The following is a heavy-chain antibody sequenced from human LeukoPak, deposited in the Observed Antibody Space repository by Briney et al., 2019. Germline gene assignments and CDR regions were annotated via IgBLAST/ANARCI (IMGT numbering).Heavy chain of an antibody. CDR1: GFTFDDYA. V-gene: IGHV3-9*01. CDR2: ISWNSGSI. CDR3: AKSLMVRGVIFN. J-gene: IGHJ4*02. D-gene: IGHD3-10*01. Sequence: GGSLRLSCAASGFTFDDYAMHWVRQAPGKGLEWVSGISWNSGSIGYADSVKGRFTISRDNAKNSLYLQMNSLRAEDTALYYCAKSLMVRGVIFNWGQGTLVTVSS.